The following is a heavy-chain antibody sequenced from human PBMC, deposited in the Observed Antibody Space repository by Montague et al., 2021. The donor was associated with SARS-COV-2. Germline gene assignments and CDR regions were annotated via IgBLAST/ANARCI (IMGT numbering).Heavy chain of an antibody. CDR2: IYNSGTT. J-gene: IGHJ5*02. V-gene: IGHV4-39*01. CDR1: CDSTSCPNCY. CDR3: ARHRNYGDHSLDNWFHP. Sequence: SETLSLTCTVPCDSTSCPNCYWGWIRQAPGTGLDWIGTIYNSGTTYYNPSLKSRLTISIDTSKNQFSLKLTSVTAADTAVYYCARHRNYGDHSLDNWFHPWGQGTLVTVSS. D-gene: IGHD4-17*01.